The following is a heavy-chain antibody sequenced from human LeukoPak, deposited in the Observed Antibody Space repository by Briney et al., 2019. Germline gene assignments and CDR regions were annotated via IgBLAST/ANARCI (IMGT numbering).Heavy chain of an antibody. CDR1: GFTFSSYG. Sequence: PGGSLRLSCAASGFTFSSYGMHWVRQAPGKGLEWVAFIRYDGSNKYYADSVKGRFTISRDNSKNTLCLQMNSLRAEDTAVYYCAKDRVSSSWYYFDYWGQGTLVTVSS. J-gene: IGHJ4*02. CDR2: IRYDGSNK. V-gene: IGHV3-30*02. D-gene: IGHD6-13*01. CDR3: AKDRVSSSWYYFDY.